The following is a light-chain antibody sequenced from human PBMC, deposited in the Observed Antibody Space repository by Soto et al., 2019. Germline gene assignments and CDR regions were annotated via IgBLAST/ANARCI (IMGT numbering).Light chain of an antibody. Sequence: DFQLPQSTWSLSASVGDRVTITCQASQNINNYLNWYQQKPGRXPXXLIYDASNLEAGVPSRFMATGSGTDSTFAISRLQPEFTATYNCLQEENLPTLGQGTRLEIK. CDR3: LQEENLPT. V-gene: IGKV1-33*01. CDR2: DAS. J-gene: IGKJ5*01. CDR1: QNINNY.